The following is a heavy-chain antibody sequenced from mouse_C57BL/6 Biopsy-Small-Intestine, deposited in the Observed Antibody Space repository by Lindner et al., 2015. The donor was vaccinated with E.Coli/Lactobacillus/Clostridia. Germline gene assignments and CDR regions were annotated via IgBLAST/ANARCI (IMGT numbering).Heavy chain of an antibody. CDR1: GYTFIDYG. J-gene: IGHJ4*01. CDR3: VREAEIVSTIMFYY. CDR2: ISAYYGDT. D-gene: IGHD2-1*01. V-gene: IGHV14-2*02. Sequence: SVKVSCKASGYTFIDYGISWVRQAPGQGLEWMGWISAYYGDTRYAQNFQGRVTMTRDTSTSTAYMELTNLMSDDTAVYYCVREAEIVSTIMFYYWGQGTPVTVSP.